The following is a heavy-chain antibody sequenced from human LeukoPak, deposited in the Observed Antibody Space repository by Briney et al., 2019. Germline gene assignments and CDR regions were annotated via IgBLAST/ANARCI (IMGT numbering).Heavy chain of an antibody. D-gene: IGHD6-13*01. CDR1: GGSFSGYY. J-gene: IGHJ2*01. CDR3: ARGFLVKQLVLVERKYFDL. CDR2: INHSGST. Sequence: TSETLSLTCAVYGGSFSGYYWSWIRQPPGKGLEWIGEINHSGSTNYNPSLKSRVTISVDTSKNKLYLKLRSVTAADTAVYYCARGFLVKQLVLVERKYFDLWGRGTLVTVSS. V-gene: IGHV4-34*01.